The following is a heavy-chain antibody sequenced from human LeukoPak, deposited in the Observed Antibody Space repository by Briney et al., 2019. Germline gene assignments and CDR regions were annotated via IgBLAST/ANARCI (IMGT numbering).Heavy chain of an antibody. D-gene: IGHD1-26*01. CDR1: GYTFTSYA. V-gene: IGHV1-3*01. CDR2: INAGNDNT. J-gene: IGHJ4*02. Sequence: ASVKVSCKASGYTFTSYAMHWVRQAPGQRLEWMGWINAGNDNTKYSQKFQGRVTITRDTSASTAYMELSSLRSEDTAVYYCARDSVGATIEESGRFDYWGQGTLVTVSS. CDR3: ARDSVGATIEESGRFDY.